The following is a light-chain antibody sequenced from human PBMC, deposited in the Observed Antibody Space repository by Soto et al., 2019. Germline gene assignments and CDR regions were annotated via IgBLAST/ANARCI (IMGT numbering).Light chain of an antibody. Sequence: QSALTQPASVSGSPGQSITISCTGTNSDVGGYNYVSWYQQHPGKAPKLMIYDVSNRPSGVSNRFSGSKSGNTASLTISGLQAEDEADYYCSSYTSSTTPYVFGTGTQLTVL. CDR1: NSDVGGYNY. J-gene: IGLJ1*01. CDR3: SSYTSSTTPYV. CDR2: DVS. V-gene: IGLV2-14*01.